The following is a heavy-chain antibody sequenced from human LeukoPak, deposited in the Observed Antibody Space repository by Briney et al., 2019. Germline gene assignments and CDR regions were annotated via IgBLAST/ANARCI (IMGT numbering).Heavy chain of an antibody. D-gene: IGHD3-22*01. J-gene: IGHJ3*02. CDR1: GYTFTGYY. V-gene: IGHV1-2*04. CDR3: ARDSDSSGYGNAFDI. CDR2: INPNSGGT. Sequence: ASVKVSCKASGYTFTGYYMHWVRQAPGQGLEWMGWINPNSGGTNYAQKFQGWVTMTRDTSISTAYMELSRLRSDDTAVYYCARDSDSSGYGNAFDIWGQGTMVTVSS.